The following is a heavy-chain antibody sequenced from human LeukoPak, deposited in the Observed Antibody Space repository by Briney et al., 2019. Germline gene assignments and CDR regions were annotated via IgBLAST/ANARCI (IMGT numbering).Heavy chain of an antibody. Sequence: ASVKVSCKASGYTFTSYYMHWVRQAPGHGLEWMGIINPSGGSTSYAQKFQGRVTMTRDTSTSTVYMELSSLRSEDTAVYYCARVKPVAARIDYYYYGMDVWGQGTTVTVSS. CDR2: INPSGGST. CDR3: ARVKPVAARIDYYYYGMDV. D-gene: IGHD2-15*01. V-gene: IGHV1-46*01. CDR1: GYTFTSYY. J-gene: IGHJ6*02.